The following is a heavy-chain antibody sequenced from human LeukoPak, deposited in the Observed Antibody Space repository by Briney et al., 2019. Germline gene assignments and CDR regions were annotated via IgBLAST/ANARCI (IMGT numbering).Heavy chain of an antibody. Sequence: GGSLRLSCAASGFTFSSYWMHWVRQAPGKGLVWVSRIRTDGSDTSYADSVKGRFTISRDNAKNTLYLQMNSMSAEDTAVYYCARGGSSGCLDYWGQGTLVTVSS. CDR3: ARGGSSGCLDY. J-gene: IGHJ4*02. V-gene: IGHV3-74*01. CDR2: IRTDGSDT. CDR1: GFTFSSYW. D-gene: IGHD6-19*01.